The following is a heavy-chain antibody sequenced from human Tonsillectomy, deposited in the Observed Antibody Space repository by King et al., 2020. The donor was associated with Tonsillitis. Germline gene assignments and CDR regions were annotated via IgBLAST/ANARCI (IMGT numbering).Heavy chain of an antibody. J-gene: IGHJ3*02. D-gene: IGHD2-2*01. CDR2: IYYSGST. Sequence: VQLQESGPGLVKPSETLSLTCTVSGGSISSGGYYWSWIRQHPGKGLEWIGYIYYSGSTYYTPSLKCRGTISVDRSKNQFSLKLRSVTAAATAGAYCARGGGNAEVPVAMVCLDIWGQGPMVTVPS. V-gene: IGHV4-31*03. CDR3: ARGGGNAEVPVAMVCLDI. CDR1: GGSISSGGYY.